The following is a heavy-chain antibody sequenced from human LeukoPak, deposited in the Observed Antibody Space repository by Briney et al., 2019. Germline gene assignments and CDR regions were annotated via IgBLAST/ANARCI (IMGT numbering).Heavy chain of an antibody. V-gene: IGHV3-72*01. CDR3: VSLLAFDL. CDR2: IRNKANSYST. Sequence: GGSLRLSCAASGFIFSDQFMDWVRQAPGKGLEWVGRIRNKANSYSTEYAASVKGRFTISRDDSKNSLYLQMNSLKTEDTAVYYCVSLLAFDLWGQGTMVTVSS. CDR1: GFIFSDQF. J-gene: IGHJ3*01.